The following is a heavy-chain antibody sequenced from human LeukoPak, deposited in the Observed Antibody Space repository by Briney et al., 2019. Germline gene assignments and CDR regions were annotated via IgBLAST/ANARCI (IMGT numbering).Heavy chain of an antibody. CDR3: ARHLDSYYGSGSYYMDV. V-gene: IGHV3-21*01. Sequence: PGGSLRLSCAASGFTFSSYSMNWVRQAPGKGLEWVSSITSNSRNIYYADSMKGRFAISRDNAKKSLYLQMNSLRAEDTAVYYCARHLDSYYGSGSYYMDVWGKGTTVTISS. CDR1: GFTFSSYS. J-gene: IGHJ6*03. D-gene: IGHD3-10*01. CDR2: ITSNSRNI.